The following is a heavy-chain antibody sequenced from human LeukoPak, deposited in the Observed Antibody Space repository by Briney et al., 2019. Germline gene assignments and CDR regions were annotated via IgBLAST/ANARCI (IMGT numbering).Heavy chain of an antibody. CDR3: SSLHYYYYYMDV. CDR2: ISSSSSYI. D-gene: IGHD2-15*01. J-gene: IGHJ6*03. CDR1: GFTFSNYS. Sequence: GGSLRLSCAASGFTFSNYSMNWVRQAPGKGLEWVSSISSSSSYIYYADSVKGRFTISRDNAKNSLYLQMNSLRAEDTAVYYCSSLHYYYYYMDVWGKGTTVTVSS. V-gene: IGHV3-21*01.